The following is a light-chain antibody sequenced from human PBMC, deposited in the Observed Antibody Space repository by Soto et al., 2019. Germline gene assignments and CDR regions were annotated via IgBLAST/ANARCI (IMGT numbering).Light chain of an antibody. CDR1: SSNIGAGYD. CDR2: VNN. V-gene: IGLV1-40*01. CDR3: SSYTNINTRACV. Sequence: QSVLTQPPSVSGAPGQRVTISCTGSSSNIGAGYDVQWYQQLPGTAPKLLIYVNNNRPSGVPDRFSGSKSGTSASLAITGLQAEDEADYYCSSYTNINTRACVFGTGTKLTVL. J-gene: IGLJ1*01.